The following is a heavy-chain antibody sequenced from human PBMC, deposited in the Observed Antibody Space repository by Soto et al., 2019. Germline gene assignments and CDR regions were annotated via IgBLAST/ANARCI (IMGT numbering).Heavy chain of an antibody. J-gene: IGHJ5*01. CDR3: ARAGYDSSGYYVNWFDS. CDR2: IYYSGST. CDR1: GGSVSSGSYY. D-gene: IGHD3-22*01. Sequence: SETLSLTCTVSGGSVSSGSYYWSWIRQPPGKGLEWIGYIYYSGSTNYNPSLKSRVTISVDTSKNQFSLKLSSVTAADTAVYYCARAGYDSSGYYVNWFDSWGQGTLVTVSS. V-gene: IGHV4-61*01.